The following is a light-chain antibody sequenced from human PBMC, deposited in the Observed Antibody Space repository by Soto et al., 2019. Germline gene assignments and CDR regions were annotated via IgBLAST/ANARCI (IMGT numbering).Light chain of an antibody. CDR3: CSYTSTSTLL. J-gene: IGLJ2*01. V-gene: IGLV2-14*01. CDR1: SSDVGGYNY. Sequence: QSALTQPASVSGSPGQLITISCTGTSSDVGGYNYVSWYQQHPGKAPKLMIYDVSNRPSGISNRFSGSKSGNTASLTISGLQAEDEADYYCCSYTSTSTLLFGGGTKLTVL. CDR2: DVS.